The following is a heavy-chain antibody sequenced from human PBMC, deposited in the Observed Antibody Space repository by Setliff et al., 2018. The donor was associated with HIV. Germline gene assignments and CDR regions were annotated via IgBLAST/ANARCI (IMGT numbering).Heavy chain of an antibody. V-gene: IGHV1-69*06. J-gene: IGHJ4*02. CDR1: RGTFSSYA. CDR3: ALASIVSTARWNH. Sequence: SVKVSCKASRGTFSSYAISWVRQAPGQGLEWMGGIIPMIGTPKYAQKFQGRVTITADKSTSTVYMELSSLRSEDTAVYYCALASIVSTARWNHWGRGTTVTAPQ. CDR2: IIPMIGTP. D-gene: IGHD1-26*01.